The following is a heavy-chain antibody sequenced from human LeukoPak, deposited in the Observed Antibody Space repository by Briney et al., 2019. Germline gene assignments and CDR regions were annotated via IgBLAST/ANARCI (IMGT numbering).Heavy chain of an antibody. V-gene: IGHV4-34*01. D-gene: IGHD2-15*01. CDR3: ARGTRTAQGFDY. CDR1: GGSFSGYY. Sequence: SETRSLTCAVYGGSFSGYYWSWIRQPQGKGLGWTGSIFQRGHTYYRPPLKSQVPISVDTSNTRFSLSLSAVPAADTAIYYGARGTRTAQGFDYWGQGILVPVSS. CDR2: IFQRGHT. J-gene: IGHJ4*02.